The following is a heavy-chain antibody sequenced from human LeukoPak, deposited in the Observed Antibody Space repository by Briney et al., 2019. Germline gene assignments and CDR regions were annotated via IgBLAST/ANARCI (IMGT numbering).Heavy chain of an antibody. CDR2: ISGSGGST. J-gene: IGHJ3*02. V-gene: IGHV3-23*01. CDR1: GFTFSSYA. CDR3: ARGLRAAPDAFDI. Sequence: GGSLRLSCAASGFTFSSYAMSWVRQAPGKGLEWVSAISGSGGSTYYADSVKGRFTISRDNSKNTLYLQMNSLRAEDTAVYYCARGLRAAPDAFDIWGQGTMVTVSS. D-gene: IGHD5/OR15-5a*01.